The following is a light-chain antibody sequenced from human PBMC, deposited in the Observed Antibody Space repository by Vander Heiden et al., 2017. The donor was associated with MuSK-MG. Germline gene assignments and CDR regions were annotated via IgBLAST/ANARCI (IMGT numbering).Light chain of an antibody. Sequence: EIVLTQSPATLSLSPGERATLSCRASQSVGYSLAWYQQKPGQPPRLLIYDTSNRATGGPVRFSGSGSGTDFTLTISSLEPEDFAVYYCQQRSNLPPLTFGGGTKVEI. CDR3: QQRSNLPPLT. V-gene: IGKV3-11*01. J-gene: IGKJ4*01. CDR2: DTS. CDR1: QSVGYS.